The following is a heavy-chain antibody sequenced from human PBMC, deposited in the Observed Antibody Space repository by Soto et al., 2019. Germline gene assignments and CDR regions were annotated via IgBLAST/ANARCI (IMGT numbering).Heavy chain of an antibody. J-gene: IGHJ4*02. V-gene: IGHV1-46*03. CDR2: INPSGGST. CDR1: GYTFTRYY. CDR3: ARYSSSSEIDY. Sequence: GGSGEVSCKGSGYTFTRYYMHWGRQAPGQGLEWMGKINPSGGSTSYAQKFQGRVTMTRDTSTSTVYMELSSLRSEDTAVYYCARYSSSSEIDYWGQGTLVTVSS. D-gene: IGHD6-6*01.